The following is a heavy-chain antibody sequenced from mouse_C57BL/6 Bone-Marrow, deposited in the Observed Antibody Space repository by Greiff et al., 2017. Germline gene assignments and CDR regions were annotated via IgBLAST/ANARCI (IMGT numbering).Heavy chain of an antibody. CDR2: IYPRSGNT. CDR3: SRAYYYCSSYGY. D-gene: IGHD1-1*01. CDR1: GYTFTSYG. J-gene: IGHJ2*01. Sequence: VQLQQSGAELARPGASVKLSCKASGYTFTSYGISWVKQRTGQGLEWIGEIYPRSGNTYYNEKFKGKATLTADKSSSTAYTELRSLTSEDAAVYFCSRAYYYCSSYGYWGQGTTLTVSS. V-gene: IGHV1-81*01.